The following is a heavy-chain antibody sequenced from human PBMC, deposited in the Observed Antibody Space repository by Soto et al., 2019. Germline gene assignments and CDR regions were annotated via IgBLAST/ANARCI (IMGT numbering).Heavy chain of an antibody. J-gene: IGHJ4*02. V-gene: IGHV3-15*07. CDR2: IKSKTDGGTT. D-gene: IGHD2-2*01. CDR3: TASKNSDKINFDY. CDR1: GFTFSNAW. Sequence: GGSLRLSCAASGFTFSNAWMNWVRQAPGKGLEWVGRIKSKTDGGTTDYAATVKGRFTISRDDSKNTLYLQMNSLKTEDTAVYYCTASKNSDKINFDYWGQGTLVTVSS.